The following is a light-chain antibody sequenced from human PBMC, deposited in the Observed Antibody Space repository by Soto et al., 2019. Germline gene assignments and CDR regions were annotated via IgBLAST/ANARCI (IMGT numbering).Light chain of an antibody. J-gene: IGLJ1*01. V-gene: IGLV2-14*02. CDR2: EGS. Sequence: QSVLTQPASMSGSPGQSITISCSGTTYGFETYNQVSWYQQHPGKAPKILIYEGSKRPSGVSNRFSGSKSGNTASLTISGLQAEDEADYYCSSYTTSSTRVFGTGTKLTVL. CDR3: SSYTTSSTRV. CDR1: TYGFETYNQ.